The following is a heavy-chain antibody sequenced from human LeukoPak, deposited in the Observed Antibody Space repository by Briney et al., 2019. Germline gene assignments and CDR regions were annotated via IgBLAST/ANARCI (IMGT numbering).Heavy chain of an antibody. V-gene: IGHV2-5*01. CDR3: AHAYYDFWSGYYPFPYYFDY. CDR2: IYWNDDK. D-gene: IGHD3-3*01. Sequence: SGPTLVNPTQTLTLTCTFSGFSLSTSGEGVGWIRQPPGKALEWLALIYWNDDKRYSPSLKSRLTITKDTSKNQVVLTMTNMDPVDTATYYCAHAYYDFWSGYYPFPYYFDYWGQGTLVTVSS. J-gene: IGHJ4*02. CDR1: GFSLSTSGEG.